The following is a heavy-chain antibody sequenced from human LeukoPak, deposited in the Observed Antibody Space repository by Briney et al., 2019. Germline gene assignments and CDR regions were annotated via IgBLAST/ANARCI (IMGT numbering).Heavy chain of an antibody. CDR1: GYTFTSYG. Sequence: VASVKVSCKASGYTFTSYGISWVRQAPGQGLEWMGWISAYNGNTNYAQKLQGRVTMTTDTSTSTAYMELRSLRSDDTAVYYCARDTFAGYSYGYRASDIWGQGTMVTVSS. D-gene: IGHD5-18*01. J-gene: IGHJ3*02. V-gene: IGHV1-18*01. CDR3: ARDTFAGYSYGYRASDI. CDR2: ISAYNGNT.